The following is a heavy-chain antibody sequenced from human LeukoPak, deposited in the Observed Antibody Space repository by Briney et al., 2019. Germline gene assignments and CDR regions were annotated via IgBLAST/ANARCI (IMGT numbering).Heavy chain of an antibody. V-gene: IGHV1-2*02. CDR2: INPNSGGT. CDR3: ARDLTTPIGDY. Sequence: GASVKVSCKASGYTFTAYYIHWVRQAPGQGLEWVGWINPNSGGTNYAQKFQGRVTMTRDTSISTAYMELSRLRSDDTAVYYCARDLTTPIGDYWGQGTLVTVSS. CDR1: GYTFTAYY. J-gene: IGHJ4*02. D-gene: IGHD4-17*01.